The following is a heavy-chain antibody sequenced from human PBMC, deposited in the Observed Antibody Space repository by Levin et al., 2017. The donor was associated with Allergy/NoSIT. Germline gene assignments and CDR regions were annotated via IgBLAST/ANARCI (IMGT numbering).Heavy chain of an antibody. D-gene: IGHD2-21*01. CDR1: GYTLTELS. CDR3: ATAVPGVIPYYYYGMDV. CDR2: FDPEDGET. Sequence: ASVKVSCKVSGYTLTELSMHWVRQAPGKGLEWMGGFDPEDGETIYAQKFQGRVTMTEDTSTDTAYMELSSLRSKDTAVYYCATAVPGVIPYYYYGMDVWGQGTTVTVSS. J-gene: IGHJ6*02. V-gene: IGHV1-24*01.